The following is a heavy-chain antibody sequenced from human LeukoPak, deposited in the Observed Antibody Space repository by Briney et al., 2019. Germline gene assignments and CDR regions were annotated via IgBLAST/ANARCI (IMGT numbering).Heavy chain of an antibody. CDR3: ARALRGIRDAFDS. CDR1: GGSISSGGYS. J-gene: IGHJ3*02. D-gene: IGHD3-3*02. V-gene: IGHV4-30-2*01. Sequence: SPTLSLTCAVSGGSISSGGYSWSWIRQPPGKGLEWIGYIYHSGSTYYNPSLKSRVTISVDRSKNQFSLKLSSVTAADTAVYYCARALRGIRDAFDSWGQGTMVTVSS. CDR2: IYHSGST.